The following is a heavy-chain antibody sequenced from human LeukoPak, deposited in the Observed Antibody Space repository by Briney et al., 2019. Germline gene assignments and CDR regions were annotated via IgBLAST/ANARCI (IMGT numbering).Heavy chain of an antibody. CDR3: ARSGSYDFWSGYCITDRYFDY. J-gene: IGHJ4*02. CDR1: GGSISSYY. V-gene: IGHV4-59*01. Sequence: SETLSLTCTVSGGSISSYYWSWIRQPPGKGLEWIGYIYYSGSTNYNPSLKSRVTISVDTSKNQFSLKLSSVTAADTAVYYCARSGSYDFWSGYCITDRYFDYWGQGTLVTVSS. CDR2: IYYSGST. D-gene: IGHD3-3*01.